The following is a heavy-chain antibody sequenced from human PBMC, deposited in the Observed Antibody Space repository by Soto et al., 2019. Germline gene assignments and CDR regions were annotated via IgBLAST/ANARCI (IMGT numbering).Heavy chain of an antibody. J-gene: IGHJ6*02. V-gene: IGHV3-7*01. CDR2: IKQDGSEK. CDR1: GFTFSTYW. CDR3: VRDWSTFWGMDV. Sequence: GGSLRLSCAASGFTFSTYWMNWVRQAPGRGLEWVANIKQDGSEKYYVDSVKGRFAISRDNAKDSLFLQMNNLRAEDTAVYYCVRDWSTFWGMDVWGQGTTVTVSS.